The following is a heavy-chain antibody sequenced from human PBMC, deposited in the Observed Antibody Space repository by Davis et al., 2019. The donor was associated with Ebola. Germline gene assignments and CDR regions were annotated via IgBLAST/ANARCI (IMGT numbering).Heavy chain of an antibody. CDR1: GYTFTSYA. Sequence: ASVKVSCKASGYTFTSYAMHWVRQAPGQRLEWMGWINAGNGNTKYSQKFQGRVTITADKSTSTAYMDLSSLRSEDTAVYYCARGHDSTYGMDVWGQGTTVTVSS. CDR3: ARGHDSTYGMDV. J-gene: IGHJ6*02. V-gene: IGHV1-3*01. CDR2: INAGNGNT. D-gene: IGHD2-21*02.